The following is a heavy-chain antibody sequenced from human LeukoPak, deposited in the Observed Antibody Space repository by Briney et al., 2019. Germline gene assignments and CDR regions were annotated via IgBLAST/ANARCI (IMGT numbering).Heavy chain of an antibody. CDR3: ARAGGNYYDLYY. V-gene: IGHV1-46*01. CDR1: GYTFTIYY. Sequence: GASVKVSCKASGYTFTIYYMHWVRQAPGQGLAWMGIINPSGGSTSYAQKFQGRVTMASDTSTSTVYMELSSLRSEDTALYYCARAGGNYYDLYYWGQGTLVTVSS. CDR2: INPSGGST. J-gene: IGHJ4*02. D-gene: IGHD1-26*01.